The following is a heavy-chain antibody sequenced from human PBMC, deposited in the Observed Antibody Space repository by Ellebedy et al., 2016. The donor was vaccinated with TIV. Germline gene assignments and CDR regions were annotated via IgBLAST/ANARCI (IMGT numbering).Heavy chain of an antibody. D-gene: IGHD5-18*01. J-gene: IGHJ6*03. V-gene: IGHV3-23*01. Sequence: GGSLRLXCAASGFTFSSYAMSWVRQAPGKGLEWVSAISGSGGSTYYADSVKGRFTISRDNSKNTLYLQMNSLRAEDTAVYYCAKGGGYSYMGYYYYMDVWGKGTTVTVSS. CDR1: GFTFSSYA. CDR2: ISGSGGST. CDR3: AKGGGYSYMGYYYYMDV.